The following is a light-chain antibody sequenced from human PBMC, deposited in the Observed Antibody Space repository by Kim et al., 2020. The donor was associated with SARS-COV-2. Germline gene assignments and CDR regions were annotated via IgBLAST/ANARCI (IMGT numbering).Light chain of an antibody. CDR3: QVWDSSSDHRGV. CDR1: NIGSKR. V-gene: IGLV3-21*04. CDR2: YDS. J-gene: IGLJ2*01. Sequence: PGKTATITCGGTNIGSKRVHWYQQKPGQAPVLVIYYDSDRPSGIPERFSGSNSGNTATLTISRVEAGDEADYYCQVWDSSSDHRGVFGGGTQLTVL.